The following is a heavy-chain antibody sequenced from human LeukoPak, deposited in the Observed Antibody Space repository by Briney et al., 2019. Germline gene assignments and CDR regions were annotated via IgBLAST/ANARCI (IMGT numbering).Heavy chain of an antibody. CDR1: GFTFSSYG. CDR3: AKDNAAQSGSYYDY. D-gene: IGHD1-26*01. J-gene: IGHJ4*02. CDR2: ISYDGSNK. V-gene: IGHV3-30*18. Sequence: PGGSLRLSCAASGFTFSSYGMHWVRQAPGKGLEWVAVISYDGSNKYYADSVKGRFTISRDNSKNTLYLQMNSLRAEDTAVYYCAKDNAAQSGSYYDYWGQGTLVTVSS.